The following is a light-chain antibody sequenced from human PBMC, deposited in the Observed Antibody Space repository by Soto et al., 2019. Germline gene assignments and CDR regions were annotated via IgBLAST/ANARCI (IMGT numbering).Light chain of an antibody. CDR2: NTN. CDR3: LPYYVVAVV. Sequence: QAVVTQEPSLTVSPGGTVTLTCGSSTGAVTSGHYAYWFQQKPGQAPRTLIHNTNKKHSWTPARFSGSLLGGKAALTLSGAQPEDEADYYCLPYYVVAVVFGGGTKLTVL. V-gene: IGLV7-46*01. CDR1: TGAVTSGHY. J-gene: IGLJ2*01.